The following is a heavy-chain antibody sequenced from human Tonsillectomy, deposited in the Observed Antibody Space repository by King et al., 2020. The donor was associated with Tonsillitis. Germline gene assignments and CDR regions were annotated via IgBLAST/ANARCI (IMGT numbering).Heavy chain of an antibody. J-gene: IGHJ4*02. V-gene: IGHV3-33*08. CDR2: IWDDGSNK. Sequence: VQLVESGGGVVQPGGSLRLSCTASGVTFSSYGIHWVRQAPGKGLEWVAMIWDDGSNKYYADSVKDRFTISRDNSKNTLYLQMNSLRAEDTAIYYCVRDTVDCWGQGTLVTVSS. CDR3: VRDTVDC. CDR1: GVTFSSYG.